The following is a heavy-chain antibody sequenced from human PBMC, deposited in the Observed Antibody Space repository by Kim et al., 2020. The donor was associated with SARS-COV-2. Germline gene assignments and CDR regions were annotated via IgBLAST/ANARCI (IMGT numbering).Heavy chain of an antibody. CDR1: GFTFSSYA. D-gene: IGHD1-1*01. Sequence: GGSLRLSCAASGFTFSSYAMSWVRQAPGKGLEWVSAISGSGGSTYYADSVKGRFTISRDNSKNTLYLQMNSLRAEDTAVYYCARMGYRLERQFAFDIWGQGTMVTVSS. J-gene: IGHJ3*02. CDR3: ARMGYRLERQFAFDI. V-gene: IGHV3-23*01. CDR2: ISGSGGST.